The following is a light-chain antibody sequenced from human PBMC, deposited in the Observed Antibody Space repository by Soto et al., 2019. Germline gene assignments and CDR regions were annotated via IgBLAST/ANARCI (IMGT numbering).Light chain of an antibody. CDR2: VNN. J-gene: IGLJ3*02. CDR1: SSNIGAGYD. V-gene: IGLV1-40*01. CDR3: QSYDSSLSASV. Sequence: QSVLTQPPSVSGAPGQRVTISCTGSSSNIGAGYDVHWYQQVTGTAPKLLIYVNNNRPSGVPDRFSGSKSGTSASLVITGLQAEDEAEYYCQSYDSSLSASVFGGGTKLTFL.